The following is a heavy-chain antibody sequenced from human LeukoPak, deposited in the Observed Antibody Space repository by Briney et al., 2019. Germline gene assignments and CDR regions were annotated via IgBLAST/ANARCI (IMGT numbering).Heavy chain of an antibody. CDR3: ASLDSSSWYPLDY. J-gene: IGHJ4*02. V-gene: IGHV3-53*01. Sequence: GGSLRLSCAASGFTVSSNYMGWVRQAPGQGLEWVSVIYSGGSTYYADSVKGRFTISRDNSKNTLYLQMNSLRAEDTVVYYCASLDSSSWYPLDYWGQGTLVTVSS. CDR2: IYSGGST. CDR1: GFTVSSNY. D-gene: IGHD6-13*01.